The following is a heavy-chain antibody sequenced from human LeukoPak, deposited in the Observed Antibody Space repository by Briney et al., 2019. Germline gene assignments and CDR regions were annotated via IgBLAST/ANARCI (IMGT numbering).Heavy chain of an antibody. Sequence: GGSLRLSCAASGFTFSSYWMHWGRQAPGEGLVWVSRINSDGSSTNYADSVKGRFTISRDNAKSTLYLQMNSLRAEDTAVYYCARDDGLTFDYWGQGTLVTVSS. D-gene: IGHD3/OR15-3a*01. CDR1: GFTFSSYW. CDR2: INSDGSST. J-gene: IGHJ4*02. CDR3: ARDDGLTFDY. V-gene: IGHV3-74*01.